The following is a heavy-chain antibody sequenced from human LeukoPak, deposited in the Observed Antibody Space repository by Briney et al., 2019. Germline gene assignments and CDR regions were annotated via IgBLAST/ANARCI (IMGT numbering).Heavy chain of an antibody. Sequence: PSETLSHTCGVYGGSFSGYYWSWIRQPPGMGLEWIGEIDHSGSTNFHPSLNSRVSMSVDTSKNQFSLKLNSVTAADTAIYYCARGGLRFLEWSFHYWDQSTVVTVSS. CDR3: ARGGLRFLEWSFHY. CDR1: GGSFSGYY. D-gene: IGHD3-3*01. CDR2: IDHSGST. V-gene: IGHV4-34*01. J-gene: IGHJ4*02.